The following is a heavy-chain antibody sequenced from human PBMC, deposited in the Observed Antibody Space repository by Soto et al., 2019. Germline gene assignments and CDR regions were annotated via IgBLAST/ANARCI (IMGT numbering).Heavy chain of an antibody. Sequence: GGSLRLSCAASGFTFSSYAMHWVRQAPGKGLEWVAVISYDGSNKYYADSVKGRFTISRDNSKNTLYLQMNSLRAEDTAVYYCARDPIVVVAATAFDIWGQGTMVTVSS. CDR3: ARDPIVVVAATAFDI. D-gene: IGHD2-15*01. J-gene: IGHJ3*02. CDR1: GFTFSSYA. V-gene: IGHV3-30*04. CDR2: ISYDGSNK.